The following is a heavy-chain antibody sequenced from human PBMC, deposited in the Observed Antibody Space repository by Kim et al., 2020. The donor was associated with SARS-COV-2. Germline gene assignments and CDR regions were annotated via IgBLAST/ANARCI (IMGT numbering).Heavy chain of an antibody. CDR3: AREYGYYYGSGSYYHFDY. Sequence: SETLSLTCTVSGGSVSSGSYYWSWIRQPPGKGLEWIGYIYYSGSTNYNPSLKSRVTISVDTSKNQFSLKLSSVTAADTAVYYCAREYGYYYGSGSYYHFDYWGQGTLVTVSS. J-gene: IGHJ4*02. D-gene: IGHD3-10*01. CDR2: IYYSGST. CDR1: GGSVSSGSYY. V-gene: IGHV4-61*01.